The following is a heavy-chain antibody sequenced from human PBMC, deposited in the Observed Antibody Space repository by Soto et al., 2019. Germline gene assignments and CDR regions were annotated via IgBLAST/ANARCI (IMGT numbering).Heavy chain of an antibody. V-gene: IGHV3-73*01. J-gene: IGHJ6*02. D-gene: IGHD1-7*01. Sequence: HCYAGSGVTFSTGVVHWCRQPPGKGLEWVGHIENKAKNYATAYTASVKGRFTISRDDSKKTTYLQMNRLKTGDTAVYYCARHLVPELEPTTPFFNGLDVWGHGTTVTVSS. CDR1: GVTFSTGV. CDR2: IENKAKNYAT. CDR3: ARHLVPELEPTTPFFNGLDV.